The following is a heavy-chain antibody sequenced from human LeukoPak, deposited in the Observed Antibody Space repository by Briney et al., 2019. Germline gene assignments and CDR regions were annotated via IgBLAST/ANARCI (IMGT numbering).Heavy chain of an antibody. J-gene: IGHJ5*02. Sequence: ASVNVSCKASGYTLTVYYIHWVRQAPGQGLEWMGWINPNSGVTMYAQNLQGRVTITRDTSISTAYMDLSRLRSDDTAVYYCARGGDSSSWYGWLDPWGQGTLVTVSS. D-gene: IGHD6-13*01. V-gene: IGHV1-2*02. CDR3: ARGGDSSSWYGWLDP. CDR2: INPNSGVT. CDR1: GYTLTVYY.